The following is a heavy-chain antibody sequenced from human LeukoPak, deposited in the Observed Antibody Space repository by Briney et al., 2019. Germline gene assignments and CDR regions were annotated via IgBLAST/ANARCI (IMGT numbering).Heavy chain of an antibody. J-gene: IGHJ6*03. CDR3: ARDPVVLRYFDWLLYRGTEPHYYYMDV. Sequence: GGSLRLSCAASGFTFSSYWMHWVRHAPGKGLVWVSRINSDGSSTSYADSVKGRFTISRDNAKNTLYLQMNSLRAEDTAVYYCARDPVVLRYFDWLLYRGTEPHYYYMDVWGKGTTVTVSS. CDR1: GFTFSSYW. D-gene: IGHD3-9*01. V-gene: IGHV3-74*01. CDR2: INSDGSST.